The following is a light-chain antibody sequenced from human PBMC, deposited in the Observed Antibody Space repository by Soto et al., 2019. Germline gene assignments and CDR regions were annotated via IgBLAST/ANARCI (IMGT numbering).Light chain of an antibody. Sequence: EIVLTQSPGTLSLSPGERATLSCRTSQSVNNNYLAWYQQKPGQAPRLLIYGASSRATGIPDRFRGSGSGTDFTLIISRLEPEDFAVYYCQQYGTLGTFGQGTKVEIK. V-gene: IGKV3-20*01. J-gene: IGKJ1*01. CDR3: QQYGTLGT. CDR1: QSVNNNY. CDR2: GAS.